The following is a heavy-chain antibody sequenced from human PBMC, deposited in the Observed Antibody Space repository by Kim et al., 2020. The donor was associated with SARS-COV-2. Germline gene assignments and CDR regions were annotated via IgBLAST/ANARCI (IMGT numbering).Heavy chain of an antibody. CDR2: ISYDGSNK. J-gene: IGHJ4*02. CDR3: ARGYSGYDYFDY. Sequence: GGSLRLSCAASGFTFSSYAMHWVRQAPGKGLEWVAAISYDGSNKYYADSVKGRFTISRDNSKNTLYLQMNSLRAEDTAVYYCARGYSGYDYFDYWGQGTLVTVSS. CDR1: GFTFSSYA. V-gene: IGHV3-30*04. D-gene: IGHD5-12*01.